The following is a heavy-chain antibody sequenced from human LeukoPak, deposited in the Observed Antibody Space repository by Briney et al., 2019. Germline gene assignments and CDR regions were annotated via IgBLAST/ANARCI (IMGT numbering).Heavy chain of an antibody. CDR2: IYYSGST. Sequence: SETLSLTCTVSGGSISNYYWSWIRQPPGKGLEWIGYIYYSGSTNYNPSLKSRVTISVDTSKNQFSLKLSSVTAADTAVYYCAGLRDAFDIWGQGTMVTVSS. CDR3: AGLRDAFDI. CDR1: GGSISNYY. V-gene: IGHV4-59*08. J-gene: IGHJ3*02.